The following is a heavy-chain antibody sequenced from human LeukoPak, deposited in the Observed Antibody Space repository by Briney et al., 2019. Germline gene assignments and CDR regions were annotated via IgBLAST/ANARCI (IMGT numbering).Heavy chain of an antibody. CDR2: INPNSGGT. CDR1: GYTFTGYY. CDR3: AGEWYDILTGYLPFGY. V-gene: IGHV1-2*06. D-gene: IGHD3-9*01. J-gene: IGHJ4*02. Sequence: ASVKVSCKASGYTFTGYYMHWVRQAPGQGLEWMGRINPNSGGTNYAQKFQGRATMTRDTSINTAYMELSRLRSDDTAVYYCAGEWYDILTGYLPFGYWGQGTLVTVSS.